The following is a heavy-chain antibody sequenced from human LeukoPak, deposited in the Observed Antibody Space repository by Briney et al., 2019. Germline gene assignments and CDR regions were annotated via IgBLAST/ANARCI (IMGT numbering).Heavy chain of an antibody. J-gene: IGHJ4*02. CDR3: ARDDDGTDYYGSSGHLDY. D-gene: IGHD3-22*01. Sequence: GRSLRLSCAASGFIFSRYAMHWVRQAPGKGLEWVAVIWFDGSNTYYAESLKGRFIISRDNSNNTLYLEMHSLRAEDTALYYCARDDDGTDYYGSSGHLDYWGQGTLVTVSS. V-gene: IGHV3-33*01. CDR1: GFIFSRYA. CDR2: IWFDGSNT.